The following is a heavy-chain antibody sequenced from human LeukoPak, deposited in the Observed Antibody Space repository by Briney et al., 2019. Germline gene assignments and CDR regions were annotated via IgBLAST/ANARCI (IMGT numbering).Heavy chain of an antibody. V-gene: IGHV4-59*08. CDR2: IYYSGST. CDR3: ARHMDYYDSSGFYFDI. D-gene: IGHD3-22*01. J-gene: IGHJ3*02. CDR1: GGSISSYY. Sequence: PSETLSLTRTVSGGSISSYYWSWLRHPPGKRLEWFGYIYYSGSTHYNPSLKSQVTISVDTSKNQFSLKLSSVPAADTAVYYCARHMDYYDSSGFYFDIWGQGTMVTVSS.